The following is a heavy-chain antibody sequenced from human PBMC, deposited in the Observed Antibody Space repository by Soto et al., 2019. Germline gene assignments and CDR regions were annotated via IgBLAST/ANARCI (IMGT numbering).Heavy chain of an antibody. D-gene: IGHD2-2*01. V-gene: IGHV1-18*01. Sequence: GASVKVSCKASGYTFTSYGTSWVRQAPGQGLEWMGWISAYNGNTNYAQKLQGRVTMTTDTSTSTAYMELRSLRSDDTAVYYCARDLYCSSTSCYLWDYYYYYMDVWGKGTTVTVSS. CDR3: ARDLYCSSTSCYLWDYYYYYMDV. CDR1: GYTFTSYG. CDR2: ISAYNGNT. J-gene: IGHJ6*03.